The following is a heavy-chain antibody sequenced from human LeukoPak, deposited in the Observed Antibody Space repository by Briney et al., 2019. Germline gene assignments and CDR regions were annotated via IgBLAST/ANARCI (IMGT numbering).Heavy chain of an antibody. D-gene: IGHD3-3*01. CDR2: IYYSGST. Sequence: SETLSLTCTVSGGSISSSSYYWGWIRQPPGKGLEWIGSIYYSGSTYYNPSLKSRVTISVDTSKNQFSLKLSSVTAADTAVYYCARHPYYDFWSGYYSNFDYWGQGTLVTVSS. CDR1: GGSISSSSYY. CDR3: ARHPYYDFWSGYYSNFDY. V-gene: IGHV4-39*01. J-gene: IGHJ4*02.